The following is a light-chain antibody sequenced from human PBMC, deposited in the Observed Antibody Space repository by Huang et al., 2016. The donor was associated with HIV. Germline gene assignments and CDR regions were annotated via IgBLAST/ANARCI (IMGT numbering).Light chain of an antibody. CDR1: RSVSTN. CDR3: HQYNNWLLS. J-gene: IGKJ4*01. V-gene: IGKV3-15*01. Sequence: EIVMTQSPATLSVSPGQRVTLSCRANRSVSTNLAWYQQRHGQAPRLLIYGSSTRAPGIPARFSGSGSGTDFSLTISSLQSEDFPLYYCHQYNNWLLSFGGGTRV. CDR2: GSS.